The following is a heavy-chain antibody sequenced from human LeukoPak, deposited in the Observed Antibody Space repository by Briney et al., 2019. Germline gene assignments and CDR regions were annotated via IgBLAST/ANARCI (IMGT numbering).Heavy chain of an antibody. Sequence: QPGGSLRLSCAASGFTFSSYGMHWVRQAPGKGLEWVAVIWYDGSNKYYADSVKGRFTISRDNSKNTLYLQMNSLRVEDTAFYYCAIQTPGSYWLNDAFDIWGRGTMVTVSS. CDR2: IWYDGSNK. J-gene: IGHJ3*02. CDR1: GFTFSSYG. CDR3: AIQTPGSYWLNDAFDI. V-gene: IGHV3-30*02. D-gene: IGHD1-26*01.